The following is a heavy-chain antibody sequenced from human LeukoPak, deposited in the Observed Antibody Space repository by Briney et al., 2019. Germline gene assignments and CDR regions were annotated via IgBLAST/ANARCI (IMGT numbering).Heavy chain of an antibody. CDR3: ARSSSGHDSSGYSYEGYFDS. CDR1: GYTFTSYY. CDR2: INPSGGST. D-gene: IGHD3-22*01. Sequence: ASVKVSCKASGYTFTSYYMHWVRQAPGQGLEWMGIINPSGGSTSYAQKFQGRVTMTRDTSTSTVYMELSSLRSEDTAVYYCARSSSGHDSSGYSYEGYFDSWGQGTLVTVSS. V-gene: IGHV1-46*01. J-gene: IGHJ4*02.